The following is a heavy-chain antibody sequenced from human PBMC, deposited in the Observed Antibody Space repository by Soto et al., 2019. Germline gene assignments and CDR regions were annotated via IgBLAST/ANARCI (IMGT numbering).Heavy chain of an antibody. J-gene: IGHJ4*02. Sequence: QVQLVQSGAEVKKPGASVKVSCKVSGYTLTELSMHWVRQAPGKGLEWMGGFDPEDGETIYAQKFQGRVTMTENTSTDTAYMELSSLSSEDTAVYDCATDQGRGWGFDYWSQGTLVTVSS. CDR2: FDPEDGET. D-gene: IGHD3-16*01. CDR3: ATDQGRGWGFDY. CDR1: GYTLTELS. V-gene: IGHV1-24*01.